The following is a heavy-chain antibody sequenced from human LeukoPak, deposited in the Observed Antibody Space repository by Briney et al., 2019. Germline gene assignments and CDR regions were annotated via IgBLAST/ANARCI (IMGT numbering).Heavy chain of an antibody. CDR1: GFTFSIYW. CDR2: INSDGSST. Sequence: PGGSLRLSCAASGFTFSIYWVHWARQAPGKGLVWVSSINSDGSSTSYADSVKGRFTVSRDNAKNTLYLQMNTLRAEDTAVYYCASLDYWGQGTPVTVSS. J-gene: IGHJ4*02. CDR3: ASLDY. V-gene: IGHV3-74*01.